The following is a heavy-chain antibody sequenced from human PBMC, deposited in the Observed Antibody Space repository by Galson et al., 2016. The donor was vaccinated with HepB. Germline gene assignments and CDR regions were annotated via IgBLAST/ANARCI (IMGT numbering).Heavy chain of an antibody. Sequence: SVKVSCKASGRSFTTYTISWLRQVPGQGLEWMGRIIPFLNLPNYAQKFQGRVRMTADESTSTAYMELSSLRYDHTAVYYCANGGGKCEPLDHRGPGTLVTVSS. V-gene: IGHV1-69*02. CDR3: ANGGGKCEPLDH. CDR2: IIPFLNLP. J-gene: IGHJ4*02. D-gene: IGHD3-16*01. CDR1: GRSFTTYT.